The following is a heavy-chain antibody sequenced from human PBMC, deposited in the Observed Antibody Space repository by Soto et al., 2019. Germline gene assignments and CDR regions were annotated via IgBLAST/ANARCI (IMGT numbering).Heavy chain of an antibody. J-gene: IGHJ4*02. CDR1: GFTFSSYG. V-gene: IGHV3-30*18. CDR3: AKGAGWYGYNLRRFDY. CDR2: ISYDGSNK. D-gene: IGHD5-12*01. Sequence: QVQLVESGGGVVQPGRSLRLSCAASGFTFSSYGMHWVRQAPGKGLEWVAVISYDGSNKYYADSVKGRFTITRDNSKNTLYLQMNSLRAEDTAVDYCAKGAGWYGYNLRRFDYWGQGTLVTVSS.